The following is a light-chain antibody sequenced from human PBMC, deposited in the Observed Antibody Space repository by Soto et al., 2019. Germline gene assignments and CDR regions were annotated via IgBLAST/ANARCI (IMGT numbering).Light chain of an antibody. J-gene: IGKJ1*01. CDR3: QQSYSIPQT. V-gene: IGKV1-39*01. CDR2: AAF. Sequence: DIQMTQSPSSLSASVGDRVTITCRTSQTIANYLNWYQQKPGKAPNFLIYAAFTLQSGVPSRCSGSGSETEFTLTISRLQSEDFATHYCQQSYSIPQTFGQGTKVEIK. CDR1: QTIANY.